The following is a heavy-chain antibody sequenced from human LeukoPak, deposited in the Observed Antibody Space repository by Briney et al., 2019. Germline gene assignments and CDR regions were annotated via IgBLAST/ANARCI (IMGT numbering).Heavy chain of an antibody. Sequence: PSETLSLTCTVSGGSISSGSCYWSWIRQPAGKGLEWIGRIYTSGSTNYNPSLKSRVTISVDTSKNQFSLKLSSVTAADTAVYYCARDLDSSGSYYFDYWGQGTLVTVSS. V-gene: IGHV4-61*02. CDR1: GGSISSGSCY. CDR2: IYTSGST. D-gene: IGHD3-22*01. J-gene: IGHJ4*02. CDR3: ARDLDSSGSYYFDY.